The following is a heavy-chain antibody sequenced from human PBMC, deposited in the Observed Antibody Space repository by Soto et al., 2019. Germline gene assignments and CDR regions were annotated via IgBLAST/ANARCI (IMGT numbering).Heavy chain of an antibody. J-gene: IGHJ4*02. V-gene: IGHV3-33*01. CDR1: GFTFSSYG. CDR2: IWYDGSNK. Sequence: GGSLRLSCAASGFTFSSYGMHWVRQAPGKGLKWVAVIWYDGSNKYYADSVKGRFTISRDNSKNTLYLQMNSLRAEDTAVYYCARGVGYCSGGSCYPDFAVPLAYWGQGTLVTVSS. D-gene: IGHD2-15*01. CDR3: ARGVGYCSGGSCYPDFAVPLAY.